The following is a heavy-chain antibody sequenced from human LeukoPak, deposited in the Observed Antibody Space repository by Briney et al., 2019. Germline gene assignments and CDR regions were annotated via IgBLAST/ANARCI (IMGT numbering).Heavy chain of an antibody. CDR3: TVRDRDY. CDR1: GYIFTDYY. CDR2: INPNSGGT. Sequence: GXSVKVSCKASGYIFTDYYIHWVRQAPGQGLEWMGWINPNSGGTNYAQKFQGRVTMTRDTSISTAYMELSRLRSDDTAVYYCTVRDRDYWGQGTLVTVSS. D-gene: IGHD3-10*01. J-gene: IGHJ4*02. V-gene: IGHV1-2*02.